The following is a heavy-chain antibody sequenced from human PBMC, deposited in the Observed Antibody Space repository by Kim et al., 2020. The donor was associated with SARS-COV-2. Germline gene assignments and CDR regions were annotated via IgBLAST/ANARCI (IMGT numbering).Heavy chain of an antibody. CDR1: GYTFTSYY. Sequence: ASVKVSCKASGYTFTSYYMNWVRQAPGQGLEWMGIINPSAGTTTYAQKFQGRVTLTRDTSTSTVYMELSSLRSEDTAVYYCASTMTKYYGMDVWGQGTTVTVSS. V-gene: IGHV1-46*01. J-gene: IGHJ6*02. CDR3: ASTMTKYYGMDV. CDR2: INPSAGTT. D-gene: IGHD3-3*01.